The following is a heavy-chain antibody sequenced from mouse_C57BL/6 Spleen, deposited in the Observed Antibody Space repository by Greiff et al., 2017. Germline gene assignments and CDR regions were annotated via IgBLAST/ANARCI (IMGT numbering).Heavy chain of an antibody. CDR1: GYAFSSYW. D-gene: IGHD1-1*01. Sequence: VQLQQSGAELVKPGASVKISCKASGYAFSSYWMNWVKQRPGKGLEWIGQIYPGDGDTNYNGKLKGKATLTADKSSSTAYMQLSSLTSEDSAVYFCARTNYGSSYVEDYAMDYWGQGTSVTVSS. V-gene: IGHV1-80*01. CDR2: IYPGDGDT. J-gene: IGHJ4*01. CDR3: ARTNYGSSYVEDYAMDY.